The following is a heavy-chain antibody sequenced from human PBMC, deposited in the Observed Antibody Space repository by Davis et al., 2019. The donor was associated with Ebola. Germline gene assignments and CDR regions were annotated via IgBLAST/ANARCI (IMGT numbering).Heavy chain of an antibody. V-gene: IGHV6-1*01. CDR1: GDSVSANTA. Sequence: HSQTLSLTCAISGDSVSANTAWHWVRQSPSRGLEWLGRTYYTSKWNNDYAVSVKSRININPDTSKNQLSLQLNSVTPEDTAVYYCARGWLRTGLDSWGQGTLVTVSS. J-gene: IGHJ4*02. CDR3: ARGWLRTGLDS. D-gene: IGHD5-12*01. CDR2: TYYTSKWNN.